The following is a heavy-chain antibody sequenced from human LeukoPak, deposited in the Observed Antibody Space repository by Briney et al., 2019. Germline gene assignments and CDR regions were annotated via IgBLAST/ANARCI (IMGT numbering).Heavy chain of an antibody. Sequence: SETLSLTCTVSGGSISSSSYYWGWIRQPPGKGLEWIGSIYYSGSTYYNPSLKSRVTISVDTSKNQFSLKLSSVTAADTAVYYCAREPYYYGSGSYTIDPWGQGTLVTVSS. CDR2: IYYSGST. D-gene: IGHD3-10*01. V-gene: IGHV4-39*07. CDR1: GGSISSSSYY. CDR3: AREPYYYGSGSYTIDP. J-gene: IGHJ5*02.